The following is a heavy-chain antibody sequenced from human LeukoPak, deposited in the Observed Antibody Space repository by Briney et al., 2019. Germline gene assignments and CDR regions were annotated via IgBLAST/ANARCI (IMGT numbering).Heavy chain of an antibody. D-gene: IGHD6-13*01. J-gene: IGHJ4*02. CDR3: ARDAAASKGDN. CDR1: GFTFSSYG. CDR2: IWFDGNNK. V-gene: IGHV3-33*01. Sequence: PGGSLRLSCAASGFTFSSYGMHWVRQAPGKGLEWVAVIWFDGNNKYYADSVKGRFTISRDNSKNTVYLQMSSLRAEDTAVYYCARDAAASKGDNWGQGTLVTVSS.